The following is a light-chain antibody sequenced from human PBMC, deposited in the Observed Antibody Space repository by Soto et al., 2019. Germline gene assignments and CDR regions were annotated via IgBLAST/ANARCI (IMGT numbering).Light chain of an antibody. Sequence: EIVLTQSPATLSLSPGERATLSYRASQSVRSYLAWYQQKPGQAPRLLNYDASNRATGIPARFSGSGYRTDLTLTIITLEPRDIVVYYCQQRSNWPPLTLGGGTKVKIK. CDR3: QQRSNWPPLT. CDR1: QSVRSY. V-gene: IGKV3-11*01. CDR2: DAS. J-gene: IGKJ4*01.